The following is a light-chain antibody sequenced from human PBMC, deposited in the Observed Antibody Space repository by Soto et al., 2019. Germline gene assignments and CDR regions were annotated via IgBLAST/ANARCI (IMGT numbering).Light chain of an antibody. V-gene: IGKV1-39*01. CDR1: QSISNS. J-gene: IGKJ4*01. CDR2: TTS. Sequence: DIQMTQSPSSLSASVGDRVTITCRASQSISNSLNWYQQKPGKAPDLLIYTTSSLQSGVPSRFSGSGSGTDFTLTISSLQPEDFATYYCQKSYSTPPTFGGGTNVAIK. CDR3: QKSYSTPPT.